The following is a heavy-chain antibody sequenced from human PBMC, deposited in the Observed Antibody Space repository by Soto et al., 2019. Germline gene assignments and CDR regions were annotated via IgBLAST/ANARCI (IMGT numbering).Heavy chain of an antibody. CDR2: ISGSGGST. CDR1: GFTFSSYA. Sequence: GGSLRLSCAASGFTFSSYAMSWVRQAPGKGLEWVSAISGSGGSTYYADSVKGRFTISRENSKNTLYLQMNSLRAEDTAVYYCAKGGVYYHSRGCAFDIWGQGTMVTVSS. D-gene: IGHD3-22*01. CDR3: AKGGVYYHSRGCAFDI. V-gene: IGHV3-23*01. J-gene: IGHJ3*02.